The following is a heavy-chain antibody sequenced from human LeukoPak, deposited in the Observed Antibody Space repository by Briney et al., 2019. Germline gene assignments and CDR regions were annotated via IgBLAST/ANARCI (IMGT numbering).Heavy chain of an antibody. CDR3: AAAPDYDILAGLFDY. J-gene: IGHJ4*02. V-gene: IGHV1-3*01. D-gene: IGHD3-9*01. CDR2: INAGNGNT. Sequence: PQASVKVSCKASGYTFTSYAMHWVRQAPGQRLEWMGWINAGNGNTKYSQKFQGRVTITRDTSASTAYMELSSLRSEDTAVYYCAAAPDYDILAGLFDYWGQGTLVTVSS. CDR1: GYTFTSYA.